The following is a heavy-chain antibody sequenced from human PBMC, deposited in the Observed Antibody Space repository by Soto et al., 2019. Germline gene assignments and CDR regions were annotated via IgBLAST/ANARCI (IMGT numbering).Heavy chain of an antibody. CDR1: GFAFETYA. CDR3: ARDQLYCNDGNSFRGYYGMDV. Sequence: QVKLVESGGGVVQPGKSLRLSCEASGFAFETYAMHWVRQAPGKGLEWVAVISFDGTTTFYADSVKGRFTFSRANSKNTLHLQLNMLRPEDTDVDYCARDQLYCNDGNSFRGYYGMDVLGQGTTGTVS. V-gene: IGHV3-30*04. J-gene: IGHJ6*02. D-gene: IGHD3-10*01. CDR2: ISFDGTTT.